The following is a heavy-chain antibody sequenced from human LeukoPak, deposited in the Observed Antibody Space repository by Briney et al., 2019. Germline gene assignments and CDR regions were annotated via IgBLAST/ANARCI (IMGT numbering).Heavy chain of an antibody. CDR3: VRAVSVSSYYFDC. J-gene: IGHJ4*02. CDR1: GFTFSDYY. V-gene: IGHV3-11*05. Sequence: KAGGSLRLSCAASGFTFSDYYMSWIRQAPGKGLEWISYISSSSSYTNYVDSVKGRFTISRDNAKNSLYLQMNSLRAEDTAVYYCVRAVSVSSYYFDCWGQATLATVSS. D-gene: IGHD5/OR15-5a*01. CDR2: ISSSSSYT.